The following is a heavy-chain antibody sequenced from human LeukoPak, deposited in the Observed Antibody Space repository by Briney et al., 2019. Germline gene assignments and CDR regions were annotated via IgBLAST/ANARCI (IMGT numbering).Heavy chain of an antibody. D-gene: IGHD4-23*01. J-gene: IGHJ6*02. CDR1: GGTFSSYA. CDR3: ANDYGGNRAYYYHGMDV. V-gene: IGHV1-69*13. Sequence: GASVKVSCKASGGTFSSYAISWVRQAPGQGLEWMGGIIPIFGTANYAQKFQGRVTITADESTSTAYMELSSLRSEDTAVYYCANDYGGNRAYYYHGMDVWGQGTTVTVSS. CDR2: IIPIFGTA.